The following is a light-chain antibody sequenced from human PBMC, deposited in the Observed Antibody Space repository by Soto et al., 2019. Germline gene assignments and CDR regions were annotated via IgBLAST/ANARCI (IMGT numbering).Light chain of an antibody. V-gene: IGKV3-15*01. Sequence: EVVMTQSPDTLSVSPGERAPLSCRASQSVSSNLAWYQQKLGQAPRLLIYGASTRATGISARISGSGSGTEFTLTISSLQSEDFAIYYCQQYNNWPRTFGQGTKVDI. J-gene: IGKJ1*01. CDR1: QSVSSN. CDR3: QQYNNWPRT. CDR2: GAS.